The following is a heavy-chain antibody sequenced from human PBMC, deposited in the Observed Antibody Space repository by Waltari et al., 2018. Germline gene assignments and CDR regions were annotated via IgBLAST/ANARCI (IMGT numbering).Heavy chain of an antibody. V-gene: IGHV1-69-2*01. CDR2: VDPEDGET. CDR1: GYTFTGYY. CDR3: ATVERWLLHAFDI. D-gene: IGHD4-17*01. Sequence: EVQLVQSGAEVKKPGATVKISCKASGYTFTGYYLHWVQQAPGKGLEWMGRVDPEDGETIYAEKFQGRVTITADTSTDTAYMELSSLRSEDTAVYYCATVERWLLHAFDIWGQGTMVTVSS. J-gene: IGHJ3*02.